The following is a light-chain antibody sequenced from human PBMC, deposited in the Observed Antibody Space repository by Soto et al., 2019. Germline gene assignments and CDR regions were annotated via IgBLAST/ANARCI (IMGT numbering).Light chain of an antibody. J-gene: IGKJ1*01. CDR2: DAS. V-gene: IGKV1-39*01. Sequence: DIQMTQSPSSLSASVGDRVTITCRASQRISTYLNWYQQKPGNAPKLLIYDASRLQSGVPSRFSGSGSGTDFTLTISGLQPEDSATYYCQQNDISPRTFGQGTKVETK. CDR3: QQNDISPRT. CDR1: QRISTY.